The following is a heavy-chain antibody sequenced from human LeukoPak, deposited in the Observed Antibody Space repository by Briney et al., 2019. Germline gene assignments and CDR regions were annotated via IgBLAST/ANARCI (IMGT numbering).Heavy chain of an antibody. CDR1: GYTFTSYD. J-gene: IGHJ6*03. V-gene: IGHV1-8*03. D-gene: IGHD6-19*01. Sequence: HGASVKVSCKASGYTFTSYDINWVRQATGQGLEWMGWMNPNSGNTGYAQKFQGRVTITRNTSISTAYMELSSLRSEDTAVCYCARGRYSSGDYYYYYMDVWGKGTTVTVSS. CDR3: ARGRYSSGDYYYYYMDV. CDR2: MNPNSGNT.